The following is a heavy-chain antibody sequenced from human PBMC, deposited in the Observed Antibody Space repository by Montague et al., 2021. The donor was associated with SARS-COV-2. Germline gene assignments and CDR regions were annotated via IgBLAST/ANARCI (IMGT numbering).Heavy chain of an antibody. CDR1: GSSITSYY. CDR3: ARVFRGQRLAFDF. CDR2: IYSSGSA. V-gene: IGHV4-59*12. D-gene: IGHD6-25*01. J-gene: IGHJ4*02. Sequence: SETLSLTCTVSGSSITSYYWSWIRQAPGKGLEWIAYIYSSGSASYNPSLRSRVTMSVDKSTNQFSLRLNSVTAADTAVYYCARVFRGQRLAFDFWGQGGLVIVST.